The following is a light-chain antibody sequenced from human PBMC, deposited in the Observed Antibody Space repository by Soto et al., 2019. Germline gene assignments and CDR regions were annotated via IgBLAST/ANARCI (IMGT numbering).Light chain of an antibody. CDR3: QTWDTGIVV. CDR1: SGHSSYA. J-gene: IGLJ2*01. V-gene: IGLV4-69*01. CDR2: LNSDGSL. Sequence: QPVLTQSPSASASLGASVKLPCTLRSGHSSYAIAWHQQQPERGPRYLMKLNSDGSLTKGDGIPDRFSGSSSGTERYLSISSLQSEDEADYYCQTWDTGIVVFGGGTKVTVL.